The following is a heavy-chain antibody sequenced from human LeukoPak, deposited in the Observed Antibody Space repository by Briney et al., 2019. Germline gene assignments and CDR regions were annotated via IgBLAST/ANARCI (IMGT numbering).Heavy chain of an antibody. CDR2: IYYSGST. V-gene: IGHV4-31*03. CDR3: ARGSRCSSTSCSYYYYGMDV. Sequence: PSETLSLTCTVSGGSISSGGYYWSWVRQHPGKGLEWIGYIYYSGSTYYNPSLKSRVTISVDTSKNQFSLKLSSVTAADTAVYYCARGSRCSSTSCSYYYYGMDVWGQGTTVTVSS. CDR1: GGSISSGGYY. J-gene: IGHJ6*02. D-gene: IGHD2-2*01.